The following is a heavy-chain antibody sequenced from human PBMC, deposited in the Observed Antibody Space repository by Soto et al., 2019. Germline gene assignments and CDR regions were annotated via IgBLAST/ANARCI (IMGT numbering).Heavy chain of an antibody. CDR2: LSRSGGAT. CDR3: SKGEMSTIRNSFDP. Sequence: PGGSLRLSCTASGFNTRFYSMSWVRQTPGKGLEWVAALSRSGGATYYADSVRGRFTISRDASKDTLFLQMSNLRAEDTALYYLSKGEMSTIRNSFDPWGQGTLVTVSS. D-gene: IGHD1-7*01. V-gene: IGHV3-23*01. J-gene: IGHJ5*02. CDR1: GFNTRFYS.